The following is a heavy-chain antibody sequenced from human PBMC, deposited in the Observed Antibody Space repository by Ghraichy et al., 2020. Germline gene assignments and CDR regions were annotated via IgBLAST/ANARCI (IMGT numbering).Heavy chain of an antibody. CDR1: GGSISSYY. Sequence: SETLSLTCTVSGGSISSYYWSWIRQPPGKGLEWIGYIYYSGSTNYNPSLKSRVTISVDTSKNQFSLKLSSVTAADTAVYYCARADYDSSGYYAFSFGHYFDYWGQGTLVTVSS. CDR2: IYYSGST. D-gene: IGHD3-22*01. V-gene: IGHV4-59*01. J-gene: IGHJ4*02. CDR3: ARADYDSSGYYAFSFGHYFDY.